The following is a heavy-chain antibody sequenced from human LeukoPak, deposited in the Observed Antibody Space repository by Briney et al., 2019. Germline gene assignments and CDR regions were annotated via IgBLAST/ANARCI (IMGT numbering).Heavy chain of an antibody. Sequence: SVKVSCKASGYTSSGYYIHWVRQAPGQGLEWMGWINPDSGATNSAQKFQGRVTMTRDTSISTAYMELSSLRSDDAALYYCARVDPKNDYWGQGTLVTVSS. CDR2: INPDSGAT. CDR3: ARVDPKNDY. J-gene: IGHJ4*02. CDR1: GYTSSGYY. V-gene: IGHV1-2*02.